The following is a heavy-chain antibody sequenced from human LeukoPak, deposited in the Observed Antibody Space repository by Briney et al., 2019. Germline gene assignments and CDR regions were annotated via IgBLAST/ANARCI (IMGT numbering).Heavy chain of an antibody. D-gene: IGHD6-6*01. Sequence: GGSLRLSCAASGFTFSNYAMSWVRQAPGKGLESVSVISGTGAYTYYADSVKGRVTISRDNSKNTLFLQMDALRADDTAVYYCARDPYSSTWSYGMDVWGQGTTVTVSS. CDR3: ARDPYSSTWSYGMDV. V-gene: IGHV3-23*01. CDR2: ISGTGAYT. J-gene: IGHJ6*02. CDR1: GFTFSNYA.